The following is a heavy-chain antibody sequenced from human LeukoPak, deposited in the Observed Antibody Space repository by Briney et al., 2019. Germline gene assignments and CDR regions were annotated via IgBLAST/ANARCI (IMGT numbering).Heavy chain of an antibody. CDR2: IWYDGSNK. D-gene: IGHD3-22*01. Sequence: XGSLRLSCAASGFTFSSYGMHWVRQAPGKGLEWVAVIWYDGSNKYYADSVKGRFTISRDNSKNTLYLQMNSLRAEDTAVYYCARDYYDSSGYLDYWGQGTLVTVSS. J-gene: IGHJ4*02. CDR1: GFTFSSYG. CDR3: ARDYYDSSGYLDY. V-gene: IGHV3-33*01.